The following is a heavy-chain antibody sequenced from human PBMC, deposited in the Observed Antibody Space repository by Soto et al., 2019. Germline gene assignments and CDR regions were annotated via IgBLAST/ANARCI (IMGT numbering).Heavy chain of an antibody. CDR3: ARDHHSYYDTSGYYPYFDF. Sequence: PSETLSLTCTVSGGSVNTAPYHWSWIRQSPRNGLEWIGNLYYTGSTNYNPSFESRVSISFDTSNNQFSLRLTSLTAADTAVYFCARDHHSYYDTSGYYPYFDFWGQGTLVTVSS. V-gene: IGHV4-61*01. J-gene: IGHJ4*02. CDR1: GGSVNTAPYH. CDR2: LYYTGST. D-gene: IGHD3-22*01.